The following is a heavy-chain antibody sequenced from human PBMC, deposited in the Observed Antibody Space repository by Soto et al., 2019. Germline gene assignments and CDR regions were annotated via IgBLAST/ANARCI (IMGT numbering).Heavy chain of an antibody. Sequence: GGSLRLSCAASGFTFSSYSMNWVRQAPGKGLEWVSSISSSSSYIYSADSVKGRFTISRDNAKNSLYLQMNSLRAEDTAVYYCAREDYSNFDYWGQGTLVTVSS. CDR1: GFTFSSYS. CDR3: AREDYSNFDY. CDR2: ISSSSSYI. J-gene: IGHJ4*02. D-gene: IGHD4-4*01. V-gene: IGHV3-21*01.